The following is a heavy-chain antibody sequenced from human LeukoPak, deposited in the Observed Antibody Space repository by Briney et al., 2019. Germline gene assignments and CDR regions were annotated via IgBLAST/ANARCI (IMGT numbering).Heavy chain of an antibody. CDR2: IKQDGSEK. Sequence: PGGSLRLSCAASGFTFSSYWMSWVRQAPGKGLEWVANIKQDGSEKYYVDSVKGRFTISRDNAKNSLYLQMNSLRAENTAVYYCARDLRAYSSGCPSGYWGQGTLVTVSS. CDR1: GFTFSSYW. V-gene: IGHV3-7*01. CDR3: ARDLRAYSSGCPSGY. D-gene: IGHD6-19*01. J-gene: IGHJ4*02.